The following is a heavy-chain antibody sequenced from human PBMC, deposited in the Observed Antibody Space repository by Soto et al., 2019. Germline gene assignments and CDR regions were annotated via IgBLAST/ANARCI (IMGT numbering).Heavy chain of an antibody. D-gene: IGHD3-22*01. V-gene: IGHV3-30-3*01. J-gene: IGHJ4*02. CDR3: ARNGDSSGYYLYYFDY. CDR1: GFTFSSYA. CDR2: ISYDGSNK. Sequence: PGGSLRLSCAASGFTFSSYAMHWVRQAPGKGLEWVAVISYDGSNKYYADSVKGRFTISRDNSKNTLYLQMNSLRAEDTAVYYCARNGDSSGYYLYYFDYWGQGTLVTVSS.